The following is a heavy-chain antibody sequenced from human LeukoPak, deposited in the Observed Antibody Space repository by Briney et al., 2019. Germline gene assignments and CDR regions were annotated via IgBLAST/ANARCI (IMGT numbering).Heavy chain of an antibody. CDR3: ARGRDIVVVPAAMREDWFDP. Sequence: GASVKVSCKASGYTFTSYGISWVRQAPGQGLEWMGWISAYNGNTNYAQKLQGRVTMTTDTSTSTAYMELSSLRSEDTAVYYCARGRDIVVVPAAMREDWFDPWGQGTLVTVSS. V-gene: IGHV1-18*01. J-gene: IGHJ5*02. CDR2: ISAYNGNT. CDR1: GYTFTSYG. D-gene: IGHD2-2*01.